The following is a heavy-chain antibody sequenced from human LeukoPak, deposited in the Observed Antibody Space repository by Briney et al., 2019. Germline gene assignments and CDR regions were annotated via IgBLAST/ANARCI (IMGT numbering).Heavy chain of an antibody. CDR3: ARNRGLGYYYYMDV. D-gene: IGHD1-14*01. Sequence: SVKVSCKASGGTFSSYAISWVRQAPGQGLEWMGGIIPIFGTANYAQKFQGRVTITTDESTSTAYMEQSSLRSEDTAVYYCARNRGLGYYYYMDVWGKGTTVTVSS. J-gene: IGHJ6*03. V-gene: IGHV1-69*05. CDR1: GGTFSSYA. CDR2: IIPIFGTA.